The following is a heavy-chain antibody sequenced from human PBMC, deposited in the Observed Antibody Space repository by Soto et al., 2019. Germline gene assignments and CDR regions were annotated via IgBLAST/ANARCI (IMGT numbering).Heavy chain of an antibody. J-gene: IGHJ4*02. CDR1: GFTFDDYA. CDR2: IGWDGGST. Sequence: GGSLRLSCAASGFTFDDYAMHWVRQAPGKGLEWVSLIGWDGGSTSYADSVKGRFTISRDNSANSLYLQMNSLRTEDTALYYCAKRSIVGATFVIDYWGQGTVVTVTA. D-gene: IGHD1-26*01. V-gene: IGHV3-43*01. CDR3: AKRSIVGATFVIDY.